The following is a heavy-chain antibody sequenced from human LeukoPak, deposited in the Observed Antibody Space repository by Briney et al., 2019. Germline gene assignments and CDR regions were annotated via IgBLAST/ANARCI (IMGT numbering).Heavy chain of an antibody. CDR1: GYTFTGYY. CDR3: ARDLRVITGTLRWDY. CDR2: INPNSGGT. V-gene: IGHV1-2*02. Sequence: ASVKVSCKASGYTFTGYYMHWVRQAPGQGLEWMGWINPNSGGTNYAQKFQGRVTMTRDTSISTAYMELSRLRSDDTAVYYCARDLRVITGTLRWDYWGQGTLVTVSS. D-gene: IGHD1-20*01. J-gene: IGHJ4*02.